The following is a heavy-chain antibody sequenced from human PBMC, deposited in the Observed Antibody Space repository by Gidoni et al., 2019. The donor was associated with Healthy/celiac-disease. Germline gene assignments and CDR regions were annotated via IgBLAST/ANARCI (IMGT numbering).Heavy chain of an antibody. Sequence: KPSETLSLTCTVSGGSISSYYWSWIRQPPGKGLEWIGYIYYSGSTNYNPSLKSRVTISVDTSKNQFSLKLSSVTAADTAVYYCARHFYSGYSSQLDYWGQGTLVTVSS. D-gene: IGHD6-13*01. J-gene: IGHJ4*02. CDR3: ARHFYSGYSSQLDY. CDR2: IYYSGST. CDR1: GGSISSYY. V-gene: IGHV4-59*08.